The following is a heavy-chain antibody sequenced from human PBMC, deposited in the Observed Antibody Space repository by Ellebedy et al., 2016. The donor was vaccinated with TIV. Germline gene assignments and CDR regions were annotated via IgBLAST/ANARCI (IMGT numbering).Heavy chain of an antibody. CDR2: IKQDGSEK. CDR3: ARGWLQPYFDY. CDR1: GFTFSSYW. J-gene: IGHJ4*02. V-gene: IGHV3-7*03. D-gene: IGHD5-24*01. Sequence: GGSLRLXXAASGFTFSSYWMSWVRQAPGKGLEWVANIKQDGSEKYYVDSVKGRFTISRDNAKNSLYLQMNSLRAEDTAVYYCARGWLQPYFDYWGQGTLVTVSS.